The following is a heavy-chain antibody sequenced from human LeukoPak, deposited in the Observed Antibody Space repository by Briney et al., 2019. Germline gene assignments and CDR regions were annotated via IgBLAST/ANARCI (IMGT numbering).Heavy chain of an antibody. D-gene: IGHD3-16*01. Sequence: GGSLRLSCAASGFTFSSYGMHWVRQAPGKGLEWVAIIWHDGNNKYYADPVKGRFTTSRDNSKNTLYLEMNSLRGEDAAVYYCARDRGGDDPIDYWGQGTLVTVSS. CDR2: IWHDGNNK. CDR3: ARDRGGDDPIDY. V-gene: IGHV3-33*01. J-gene: IGHJ4*02. CDR1: GFTFSSYG.